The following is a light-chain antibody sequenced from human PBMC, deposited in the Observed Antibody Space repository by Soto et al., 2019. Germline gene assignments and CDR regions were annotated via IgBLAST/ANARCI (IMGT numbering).Light chain of an antibody. J-gene: IGKJ3*01. CDR1: QSVFYSSNNKNY. Sequence: DIVMTQSPDSLAVSLGERATINCKSSQSVFYSSNNKNYLAWYQQKPGQSPKLLIYWASIRQSGVPDRFSGSGSGTDFTLTISSLQAEDVAVYYCQQYYSTLFTYGPGTKVDI. CDR3: QQYYSTLFT. V-gene: IGKV4-1*01. CDR2: WAS.